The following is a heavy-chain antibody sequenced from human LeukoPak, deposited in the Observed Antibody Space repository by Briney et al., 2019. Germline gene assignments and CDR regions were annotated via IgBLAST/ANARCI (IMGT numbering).Heavy chain of an antibody. V-gene: IGHV3-30*04. J-gene: IGHJ4*02. D-gene: IGHD3-9*01. CDR2: ISYDGSNK. CDR3: ARGRQRILTGFDY. Sequence: PGGSLRLSCAASGFTFSSYAMHWVRQAPGKGLEWVAVISYDGSNKYYADSVKGRFTISRDNSKNTLYLQMNSLRAEDTAVYYCARGRQRILTGFDYWGQGTLVTVSS. CDR1: GFTFSSYA.